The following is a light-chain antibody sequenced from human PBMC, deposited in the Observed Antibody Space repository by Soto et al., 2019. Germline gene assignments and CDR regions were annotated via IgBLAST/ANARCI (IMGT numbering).Light chain of an antibody. Sequence: IPLTQSPSSLAASVGDRVAITCRASQGIGSHVAWYQQKPGRAPKLLVYAASTLQTGVPSRFSGSGSGTDVTLAISSLQPEDFATYYCQQLNSFPYTFGQGTKVEIK. V-gene: IGKV1-9*01. CDR3: QQLNSFPYT. J-gene: IGKJ2*01. CDR2: AAS. CDR1: QGIGSH.